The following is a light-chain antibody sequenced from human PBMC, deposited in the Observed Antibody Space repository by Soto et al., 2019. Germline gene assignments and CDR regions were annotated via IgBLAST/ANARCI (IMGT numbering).Light chain of an antibody. CDR2: GAS. CDR3: QQYGTSPRT. J-gene: IGKJ1*01. CDR1: QSINSNY. V-gene: IGKV3-20*01. Sequence: EIVLTQSPGTLSLSPGEGATLSCRASQSINSNYLAWYQLKPGQAPRLHIYGASIRATAIPDRFSGSVSGTDFTLTISRLDPEDFAVYFCQQYGTSPRTFGQGTKVDIK.